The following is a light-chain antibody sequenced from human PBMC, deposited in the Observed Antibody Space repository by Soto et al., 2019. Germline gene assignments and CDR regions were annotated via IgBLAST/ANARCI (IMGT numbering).Light chain of an antibody. CDR2: DAS. J-gene: IGKJ5*01. Sequence: IGLKQKPGNQALTNGGIDTVGCRSSQNVTSTHLAWYQQKPGQAPRLLIYDASTRATGIPDRFSGSGSGTEFTLTIRSLQSEDFAVYYCQQYNNWPFITIGQGTRLEI. V-gene: IGKV3D-15*01. CDR1: QNVTSTH. CDR3: QQYNNWPFIT.